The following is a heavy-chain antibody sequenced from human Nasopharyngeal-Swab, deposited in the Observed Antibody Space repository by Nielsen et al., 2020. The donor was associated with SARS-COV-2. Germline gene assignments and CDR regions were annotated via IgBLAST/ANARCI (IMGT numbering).Heavy chain of an antibody. J-gene: IGHJ6*02. D-gene: IGHD2-2*02. CDR2: ISGSGGST. Sequence: GESLKISCAASGFTFSSYAMSWVRQAPGKGLEWVSAISGSGGSTYYADSVKGRFTISRDNSKNTLYLQMNSLRAEDTAVYYCAKCPYCSSTSCYTCYYYGRDVWGQGTTVTVSS. CDR3: AKCPYCSSTSCYTCYYYGRDV. CDR1: GFTFSSYA. V-gene: IGHV3-23*01.